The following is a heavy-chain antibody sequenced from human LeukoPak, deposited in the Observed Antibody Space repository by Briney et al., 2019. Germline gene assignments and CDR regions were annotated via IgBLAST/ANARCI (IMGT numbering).Heavy chain of an antibody. D-gene: IGHD2-2*01. J-gene: IGHJ4*01. Sequence: GGSQRLFCAASGFTFRTYGMNWVRHARGGGLEWISYINSNSDTVHYSNSVEGRFTISRDNAKNSPYLQMNSLRAEDTAMYYCARDTRGESDYWGHGTLVTVSS. CDR3: ARDTRGESDY. CDR1: GFTFRTYG. V-gene: IGHV3-48*04. CDR2: INSNSDTV.